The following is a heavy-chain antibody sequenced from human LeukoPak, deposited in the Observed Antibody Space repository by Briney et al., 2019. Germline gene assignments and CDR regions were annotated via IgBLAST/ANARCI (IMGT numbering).Heavy chain of an antibody. Sequence: PGGSLRLSCAASGFTFSDYYMSWIRQAPGKGLEWVSYISSSGSTIYYADSVKGRFTIPRDNAKNSLYLQMNSLRAEDTAVYYCARVRRDGHQYSLLIDYWGQGTLVTVSS. V-gene: IGHV3-11*04. CDR1: GFTFSDYY. D-gene: IGHD5-24*01. CDR2: ISSSGSTI. J-gene: IGHJ4*02. CDR3: ARVRRDGHQYSLLIDY.